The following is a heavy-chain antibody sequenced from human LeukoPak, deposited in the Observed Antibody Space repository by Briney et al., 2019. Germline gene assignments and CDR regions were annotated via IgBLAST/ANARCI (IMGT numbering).Heavy chain of an antibody. V-gene: IGHV3-23*01. CDR3: ARDPDGDYDFDY. CDR1: GFTFSSYA. CDR2: MSGSGGST. D-gene: IGHD4-17*01. J-gene: IGHJ4*02. Sequence: PGGSLRLSCAASGFTFSSYAMSWVRQAPGKGLEWVSNMSGSGGSTYYADSVKGRFTISRDNSKSSLYLQMNSLQIEDTAIYFCARDPDGDYDFDYWGQGTLVTVSS.